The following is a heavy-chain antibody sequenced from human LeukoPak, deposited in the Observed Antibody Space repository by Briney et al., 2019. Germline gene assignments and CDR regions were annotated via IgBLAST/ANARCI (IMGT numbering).Heavy chain of an antibody. J-gene: IGHJ2*01. CDR2: ISYDGNDK. CDR1: GFTFSHYG. Sequence: PGMSLRLSCAASGFTFSHYGMHWVRQAPGKGLEWVTAISYDGNDKYYADSVKGRFSIFRDNSRNRIYLQMSSLSPEDTAVYYCAGPNDYGNYRYFDLWGRGTLVTVFS. D-gene: IGHD4-17*01. V-gene: IGHV3-30*13. CDR3: AGPNDYGNYRYFDL.